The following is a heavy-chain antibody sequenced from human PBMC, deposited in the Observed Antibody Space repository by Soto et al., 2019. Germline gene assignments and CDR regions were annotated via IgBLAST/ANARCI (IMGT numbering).Heavy chain of an antibody. Sequence: ETLSLTCTVSNFSVLTSIYYWAWIRQPPGKGLEWVGTVYYTGTTYYNPSLQSRVTISIDTSKNQFSLNLNSVTAADTAVYYCARNWNLALVPAAYFDSWGQGTLVTVSS. CDR1: NFSVLTSIYY. CDR3: ARNWNLALVPAAYFDS. CDR2: VYYTGTT. J-gene: IGHJ4*02. V-gene: IGHV4-39*01. D-gene: IGHD2-2*01.